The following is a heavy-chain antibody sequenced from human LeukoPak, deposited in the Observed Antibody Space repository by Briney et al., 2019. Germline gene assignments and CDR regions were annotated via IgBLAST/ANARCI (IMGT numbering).Heavy chain of an antibody. CDR3: ARDVGGSLDY. CDR1: GFTFSTYC. CDR2: IKGDESAR. Sequence: GGSLRLSCAASGFTFSTYCMSWVRQAPGGGLEWVANIKGDESARHQADSVKGRFTISRDNAQNSVYLQMSTLRGEDTAVYYCARDVGGSLDYWGQGTLVTVSS. V-gene: IGHV3-7*01. J-gene: IGHJ4*02. D-gene: IGHD1-26*01.